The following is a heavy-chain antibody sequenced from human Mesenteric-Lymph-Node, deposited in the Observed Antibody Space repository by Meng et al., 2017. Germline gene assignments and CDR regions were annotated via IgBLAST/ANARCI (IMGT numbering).Heavy chain of an antibody. Sequence: GESLKISCAASGFSFNNHAMNWVRQAPGKGLEWVSVIYSGGSTYYADSVKGRFTISRHNSKNTLYLQMNSLRAEDPAVYYCARAYGMDVWGQGTTVTVSS. CDR1: GFSFNNHA. V-gene: IGHV3-53*01. J-gene: IGHJ6*02. CDR3: ARAYGMDV. CDR2: IYSGGST.